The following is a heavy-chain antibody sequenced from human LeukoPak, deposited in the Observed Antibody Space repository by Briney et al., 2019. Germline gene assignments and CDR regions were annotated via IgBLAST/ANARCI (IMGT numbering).Heavy chain of an antibody. CDR3: ARDRSPGILTGYYDY. J-gene: IGHJ4*02. CDR1: GYTFTSYG. Sequence: ASVNVSCKASGYTFTSYGISWVRQAPGQGLEWMGIINPSGGSTSYAQKFQGRVTMTRDTSTSTVYMELSSLRSEDTAVYYCARDRSPGILTGYYDYWGQGTLVTVSS. D-gene: IGHD3-9*01. CDR2: INPSGGST. V-gene: IGHV1-46*01.